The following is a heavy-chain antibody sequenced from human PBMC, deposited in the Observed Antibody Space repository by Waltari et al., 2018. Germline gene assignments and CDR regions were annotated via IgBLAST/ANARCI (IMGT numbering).Heavy chain of an antibody. Sequence: SCAASGFTFSSYWMSWVRQAPGKGLEWVANIKQDGSEKYYVDSVKGRFTISRDNAKNSLYLQMNSLRAEDTAVYYCARDREVLLWFGEDWYFDLWGRGTLVTVSS. CDR2: IKQDGSEK. V-gene: IGHV3-7*01. J-gene: IGHJ2*01. D-gene: IGHD3-10*01. CDR1: GFTFSSYW. CDR3: ARDREVLLWFGEDWYFDL.